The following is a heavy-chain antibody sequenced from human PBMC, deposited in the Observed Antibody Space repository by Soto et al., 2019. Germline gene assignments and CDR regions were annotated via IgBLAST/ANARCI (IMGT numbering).Heavy chain of an antibody. Sequence: SETLSLTCGVSGGTVASSHWWSWVRHSPGRGLEWIGNVYHTGDTNFNPSLQSRVTFSVDKSNNQFSLRLTSVTAADTAVYFCAREIVTAGGNNYFDPWGPGTLVTVSS. D-gene: IGHD2-21*02. J-gene: IGHJ5*02. CDR2: VYHTGDT. CDR1: GGTVASSHW. CDR3: AREIVTAGGNNYFDP. V-gene: IGHV4-4*02.